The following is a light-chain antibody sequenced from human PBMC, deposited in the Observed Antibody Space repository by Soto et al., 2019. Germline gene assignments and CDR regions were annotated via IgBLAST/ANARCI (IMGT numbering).Light chain of an antibody. CDR2: GAS. J-gene: IGKJ4*01. Sequence: EIVITQSPATLSVSPGERATLSCRASQSVSTNLAWYQQTPGQAPRLLIYGASTRATGIPARFSGSGSGTEFTLTISSLQSEDFAVYYCQQYDIGSAFGGGTKVDIK. CDR1: QSVSTN. V-gene: IGKV3-15*01. CDR3: QQYDIGSA.